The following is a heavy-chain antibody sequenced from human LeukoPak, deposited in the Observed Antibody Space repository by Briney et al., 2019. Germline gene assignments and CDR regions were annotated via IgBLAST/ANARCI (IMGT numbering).Heavy chain of an antibody. Sequence: AESLKISCTGSGYTFTSYWVGWVRQMPGKGLEWMGTIYPGDSDTRYSPSFQGQVTISADKSTSTAYLQWSSLKASDTAMYYCARGGYSGYAGYDPWGQGTLVTVSS. D-gene: IGHD5-12*01. V-gene: IGHV5-51*01. CDR3: ARGGYSGYAGYDP. J-gene: IGHJ5*02. CDR1: GYTFTSYW. CDR2: IYPGDSDT.